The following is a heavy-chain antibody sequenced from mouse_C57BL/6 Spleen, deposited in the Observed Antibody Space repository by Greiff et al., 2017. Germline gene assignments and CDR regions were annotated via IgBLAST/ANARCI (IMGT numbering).Heavy chain of an antibody. V-gene: IGHV1-55*01. CDR1: GYTFTSYW. CDR3: ARAGALGRSFDY. J-gene: IGHJ2*03. Sequence: QVQLQQPGAELVKPGASVKMSCKASGYTFTSYWITWVKQSPGKGLEWIGDIDPTSVRTNYNEKFKSKAILTVDNSSNSAYVQLSSLTSEDSAVLYCARAGALGRSFDYEGQGTSTTVTA. D-gene: IGHD4-1*01. CDR2: IDPTSVRT.